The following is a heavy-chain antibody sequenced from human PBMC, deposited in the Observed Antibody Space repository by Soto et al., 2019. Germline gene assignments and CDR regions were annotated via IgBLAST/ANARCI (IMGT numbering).Heavy chain of an antibody. V-gene: IGHV3-74*01. J-gene: IGHJ3*02. CDR3: VRRKVVTETAFDI. D-gene: IGHD2-15*01. CDR1: GFSFTSYW. CDR2: IDNDGISP. Sequence: ELQVVESGGGVVQPGGSLRLSCAASGFSFTSYWMHWVRQVPGKGPEWVSSIDNDGISPGYAYSVKGRFTMSRDNAKSTVYLHLNSLTADDTAVYYCVRRKVVTETAFDIWRQGTMVIVSS.